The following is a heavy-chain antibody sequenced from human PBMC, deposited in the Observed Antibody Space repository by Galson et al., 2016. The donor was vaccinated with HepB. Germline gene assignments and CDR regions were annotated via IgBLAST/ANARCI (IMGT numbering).Heavy chain of an antibody. CDR2: IFPGDSDT. V-gene: IGHV5-51*01. CDR3: ARHGEDGSRSAYAFDI. J-gene: IGHJ3*02. D-gene: IGHD5-24*01. Sequence: SGYSFASYWIGWVRQMPGKGLEWMGIIFPGDSDTRYSPSFQGQVTIPADKSISTAYLQWSSLKASDTAIYYCARHGEDGSRSAYAFDIWGQGTMVTVSS. CDR1: GYSFASYW.